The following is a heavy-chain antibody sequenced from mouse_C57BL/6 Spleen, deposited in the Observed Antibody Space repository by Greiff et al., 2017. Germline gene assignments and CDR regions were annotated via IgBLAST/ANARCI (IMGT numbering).Heavy chain of an antibody. D-gene: IGHD1-1*01. CDR3: ARGNYYGSSYRAMDY. Sequence: QVQLKESGAELVKPGASVKMSCKASGYTFTSYWITWVKQRPGQGLEWIGDIYPGSGSTNYNEKFKSKATLTVDTSSSTAYMQLSSLTSEDSAVYYCARGNYYGSSYRAMDYWGQGTSVTVSS. V-gene: IGHV1-55*01. CDR1: GYTFTSYW. CDR2: IYPGSGST. J-gene: IGHJ4*01.